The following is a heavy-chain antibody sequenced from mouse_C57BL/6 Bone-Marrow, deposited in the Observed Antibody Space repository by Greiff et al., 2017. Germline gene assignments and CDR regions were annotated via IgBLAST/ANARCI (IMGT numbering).Heavy chain of an antibody. V-gene: IGHV5-4*01. CDR2: ISDGGSYT. CDR1: GFTFISYA. CDR3: ARDKGYDYDGFAY. D-gene: IGHD2-4*01. Sequence: EVQVVESGGGLVKPGGSLKLSCAASGFTFISYAMSWVRQTPEKRLGWVATISDGGSYTYYPDNVKGRFTISRDNAKNNLYLQMSHLKSEDTATYYCARDKGYDYDGFAYWGQGTLVTVS. J-gene: IGHJ3*01.